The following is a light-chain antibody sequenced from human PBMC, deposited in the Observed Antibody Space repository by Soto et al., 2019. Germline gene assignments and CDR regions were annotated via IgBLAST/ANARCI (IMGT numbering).Light chain of an antibody. J-gene: IGKJ1*01. V-gene: IGKV1-5*03. CDR1: QSIRSW. Sequence: DIQMTQSPSTLSASVGGRVTITCRASQSIRSWLAWYQQKPGKAPKLLIYKASSLESGVPSRFSGSGSGTEFTLTISSLQPDDFVTYYCLQYNSYWTFGQGTKVDIK. CDR3: LQYNSYWT. CDR2: KAS.